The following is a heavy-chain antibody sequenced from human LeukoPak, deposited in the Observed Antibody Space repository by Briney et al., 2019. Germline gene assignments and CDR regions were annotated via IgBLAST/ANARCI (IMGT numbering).Heavy chain of an antibody. D-gene: IGHD3-3*01. Sequence: PSETLSLTCTVSGGSISSGGYYWSWIRQHPGKGLEWIGYIYYSGSTNYNPSLKSRVTISVDTSKNQFSLKLSSVTVADTAVYYCARARRITIFGVVIGSWFDPWGQGTLVTVSS. CDR2: IYYSGST. CDR3: ARARRITIFGVVIGSWFDP. V-gene: IGHV4-31*03. J-gene: IGHJ5*02. CDR1: GGSISSGGYY.